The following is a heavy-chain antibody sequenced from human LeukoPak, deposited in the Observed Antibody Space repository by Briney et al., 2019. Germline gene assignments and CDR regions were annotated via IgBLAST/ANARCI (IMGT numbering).Heavy chain of an antibody. D-gene: IGHD5-18*01. CDR1: GGSFSGYH. J-gene: IGHJ4*02. CDR3: ACTSAMVYFDY. V-gene: IGHV4-34*01. CDR2: INHRGST. Sequence: PSETLSLTCAVYGGSFSGYHWSWIRQPPGKGLEWIGEINHRGSTNYNPSLKSRVTISVDTSKNQFSLKLSSVTAADTAVYYCACTSAMVYFDYWGQGTLVTVSS.